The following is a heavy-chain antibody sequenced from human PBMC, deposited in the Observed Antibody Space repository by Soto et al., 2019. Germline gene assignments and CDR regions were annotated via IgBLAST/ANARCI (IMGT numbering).Heavy chain of an antibody. CDR2: IYYSGST. J-gene: IGHJ6*03. CDR1: GGSISSSSYY. Sequence: SETLSLTCTVSGGSISSSSYYWGWIRQPPGKGLEWIGSIYYSGSTYYNPSLKSRVTISVDTSKNQFSLKLSSVTAADTAVYYCARAIWSGYWPRPYMDVWGKGTTVTVSS. D-gene: IGHD3-3*01. CDR3: ARAIWSGYWPRPYMDV. V-gene: IGHV4-39*01.